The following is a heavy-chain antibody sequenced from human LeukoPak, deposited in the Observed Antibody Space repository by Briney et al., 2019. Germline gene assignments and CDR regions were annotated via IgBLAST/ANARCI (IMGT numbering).Heavy chain of an antibody. CDR3: ARESGDSDGYNYGPDY. D-gene: IGHD5-24*01. J-gene: IGHJ4*02. CDR1: GGSISSYY. CDR2: IYTSGST. V-gene: IGHV4-4*07. Sequence: NTSETLSLTCTVSGGSISSYYWSWLRQPAGKGLEWIGRIYTSGSTNYNPTLKSRVTMSVDTSKNQFSLKLSSVTAADTAVYYCARESGDSDGYNYGPDYWGQGTLVTVSS.